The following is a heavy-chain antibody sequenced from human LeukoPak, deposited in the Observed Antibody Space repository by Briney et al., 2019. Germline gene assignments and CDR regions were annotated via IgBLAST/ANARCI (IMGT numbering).Heavy chain of an antibody. CDR2: IYPGDSDT. Sequence: PGESLKISCKGSGYSFTSYWIGWVRQMPGKGLEWMRIIYPGDSDTRYSPSFQGQVTISADESISTAYLQWSSLKASDTAMYYCAKLSGGYCTNGVCYGLIAWYWGQGTLVTVSS. CDR3: AKLSGGYCTNGVCYGLIAWY. CDR1: GYSFTSYW. V-gene: IGHV5-51*03. J-gene: IGHJ4*02. D-gene: IGHD2-8*01.